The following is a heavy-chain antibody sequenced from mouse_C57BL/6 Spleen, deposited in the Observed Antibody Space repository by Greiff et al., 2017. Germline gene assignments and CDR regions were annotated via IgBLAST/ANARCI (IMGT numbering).Heavy chain of an antibody. CDR2: INYDGSST. J-gene: IGHJ2*01. V-gene: IGHV5-16*01. Sequence: EVNVVESEGGLVQPGSSMKLSCTASGFTFSDYYMAWVRQVPEKGLEWVANINYDGSSTYYLDSLKSRFIISRDNAKNILYLQMSSLKSEDTATYYCAREGYSTIFDYWGQGTTLTVSS. D-gene: IGHD2-5*01. CDR3: AREGYSTIFDY. CDR1: GFTFSDYY.